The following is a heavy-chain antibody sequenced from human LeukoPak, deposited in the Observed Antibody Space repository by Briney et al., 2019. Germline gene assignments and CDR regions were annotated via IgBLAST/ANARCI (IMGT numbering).Heavy chain of an antibody. V-gene: IGHV3-21*04. Sequence: GGSLRLSCAASGFTFSSYSMNWVRQAPGKGLEWVSSISSSGSTIYYADSVKGRFTISRDNAKNSLYLQMNSLRAEDTAVYYCARWSHSTVDYWGQGTLVTVSS. D-gene: IGHD2/OR15-2a*01. CDR3: ARWSHSTVDY. J-gene: IGHJ4*02. CDR1: GFTFSSYS. CDR2: ISSSGSTI.